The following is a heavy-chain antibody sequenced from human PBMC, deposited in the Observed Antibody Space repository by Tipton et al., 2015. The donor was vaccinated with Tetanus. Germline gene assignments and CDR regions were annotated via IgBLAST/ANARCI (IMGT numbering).Heavy chain of an antibody. CDR2: ISSSSSYI. CDR1: GFTFSSYS. CDR3: ARGHERCPGTNCHRATDY. V-gene: IGHV3-21*04. D-gene: IGHD2-2*01. J-gene: IGHJ4*02. Sequence: GSLRLSCAASGFTFSSYSMNWVRQAPGKGLEWVSSISSSSSYIYYADSLKGRFIISRDNSKNTVSLQMISLRAEDTAIYYCARGHERCPGTNCHRATDYWGQGTLVTVSS.